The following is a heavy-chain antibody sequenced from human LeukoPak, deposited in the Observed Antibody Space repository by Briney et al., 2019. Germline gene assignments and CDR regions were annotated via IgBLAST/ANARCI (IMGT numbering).Heavy chain of an antibody. J-gene: IGHJ6*04. CDR3: ARYCSSTSCFQSGGHYYGMDV. D-gene: IGHD2-2*01. CDR1: GFSISSGGYS. V-gene: IGHV4-30-2*01. CDR2: IYHSGST. Sequence: PSQTLSLTCAVSGFSISSGGYSWGGIRQPPGKGLEWIGYIYHSGSTYYNPSLKSRFTITVDRDKNQFSLKLSSVTAADTAVYYCARYCSSTSCFQSGGHYYGMDVWGKGTTVTVSS.